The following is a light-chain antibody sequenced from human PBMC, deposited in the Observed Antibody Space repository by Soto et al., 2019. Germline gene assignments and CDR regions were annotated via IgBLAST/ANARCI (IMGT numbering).Light chain of an antibody. J-gene: IGKJ1*01. Sequence: DIHVTQYTSTLSASVGDRVTITCRASQSISSWLAWYQQKPGKAPKLLIYKASTLESGVPSNFSGSGSGTEFTLTISSLQPEDFATYYCQQYNSYPWTFGQGTKVDIK. CDR2: KAS. CDR3: QQYNSYPWT. V-gene: IGKV1-5*03. CDR1: QSISSW.